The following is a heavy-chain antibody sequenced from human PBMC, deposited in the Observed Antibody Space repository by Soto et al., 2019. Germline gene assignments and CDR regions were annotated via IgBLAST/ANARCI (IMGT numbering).Heavy chain of an antibody. CDR1: GFTFSSYG. CDR3: ARSTGVKDSYYCMDV. CDR2: IWYNGRNK. V-gene: IGHV3-33*01. J-gene: IGHJ6*03. D-gene: IGHD2-8*01. Sequence: QVQLVESGGGVVQPGRSLRVSCEASGFTFSSYGMHWVRQAPGRGLEWVAVIWYNGRNKNYADSVKGRFTIYRDNSKNTLVLQMNSLRAEDTAVYFCARSTGVKDSYYCMDVWGKGTTVTVSS.